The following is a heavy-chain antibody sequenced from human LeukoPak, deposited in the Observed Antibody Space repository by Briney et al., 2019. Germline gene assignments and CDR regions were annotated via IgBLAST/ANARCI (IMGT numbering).Heavy chain of an antibody. CDR1: GGTCSSYA. CDR3: ARPQGGWELPHDAFDI. CDR2: IIPIFGTA. Sequence: GASVKVSCKASGGTCSSYAISWVRQAPGQGLEWLGGIIPIFGTANYAQKFQGRVTITADESTSTAYMELSSLRSEDTAVYYCARPQGGWELPHDAFDIWGQGTMVTVSS. V-gene: IGHV1-69*13. J-gene: IGHJ3*02. D-gene: IGHD1-26*01.